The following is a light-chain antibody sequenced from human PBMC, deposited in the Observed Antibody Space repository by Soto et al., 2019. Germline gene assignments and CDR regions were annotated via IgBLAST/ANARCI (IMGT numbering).Light chain of an antibody. V-gene: IGLV1-44*01. J-gene: IGLJ1*01. CDR1: SSNIGSNT. Sequence: QSVLTQPPSATGTPGQRVTISCSGGSSNIGSNTVNWYQQLPGTAPKLHIYSNNQRASGVPDRFSGSKSGTSASLAISGLQSEDEADYYCAAWDDSLNGFYVFGTGTKVTVL. CDR2: SNN. CDR3: AAWDDSLNGFYV.